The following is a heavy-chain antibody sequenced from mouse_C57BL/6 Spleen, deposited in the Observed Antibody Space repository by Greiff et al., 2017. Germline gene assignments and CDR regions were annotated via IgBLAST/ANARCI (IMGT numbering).Heavy chain of an antibody. V-gene: IGHV1-64*01. CDR3: ASGDWDVGGYYAMDY. CDR1: GYTFTSYW. Sequence: QVQLQQPGAELVKPGASVKLSCKASGYTFTSYWMHWVKQRPGQGLEWIGMIHPNSGSTNYNEKFKSKATLTVDKSSSTAYMQLSSLTSEDSAVYYGASGDWDVGGYYAMDYWGQGTSVTVSS. J-gene: IGHJ4*01. D-gene: IGHD4-1*01. CDR2: IHPNSGST.